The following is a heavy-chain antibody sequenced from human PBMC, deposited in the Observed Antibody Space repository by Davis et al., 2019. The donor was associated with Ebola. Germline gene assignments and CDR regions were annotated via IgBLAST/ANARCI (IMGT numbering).Heavy chain of an antibody. D-gene: IGHD1-26*01. Sequence: GESLKISCAASGFTFSGSAMHWVRQAPGKGLEWVAVISYDGSNKYYADSVKGRFTISRDNSKNTLYLQMNSLRAEDTAVYYCASAHRVGDYWGQGTLVTVSS. J-gene: IGHJ4*02. CDR3: ASAHRVGDY. CDR1: GFTFSGSA. CDR2: ISYDGSNK. V-gene: IGHV3-30-3*01.